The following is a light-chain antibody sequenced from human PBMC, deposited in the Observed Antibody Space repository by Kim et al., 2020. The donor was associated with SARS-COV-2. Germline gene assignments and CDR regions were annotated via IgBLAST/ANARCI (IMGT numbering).Light chain of an antibody. CDR3: AGWDDNLNAEV. CDR1: SSNLGTNS. Sequence: QRVTIPGSGSSSNLGTNSVHWYQQFPGTAPEVLIYKNNQRPSGVPDRFSGSKSGTSASLAISGLQSEDEGDYYCAGWDDNLNAEVFGGGTKLTVL. V-gene: IGLV1-44*01. J-gene: IGLJ3*02. CDR2: KNN.